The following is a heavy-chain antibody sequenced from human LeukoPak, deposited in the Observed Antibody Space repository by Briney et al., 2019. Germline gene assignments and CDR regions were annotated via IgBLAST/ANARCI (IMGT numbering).Heavy chain of an antibody. Sequence: QEWIGYISYSGGSNYNPSLKNRVSIAVGTFKNEFCMKLSSVTAADTAVYYCARSYYTSSYFHAFDLWGQGTMVIVSS. CDR2: ISYSGGS. CDR3: ARSYYTSSYFHAFDL. D-gene: IGHD3-22*01. J-gene: IGHJ3*01. V-gene: IGHV4-59*01.